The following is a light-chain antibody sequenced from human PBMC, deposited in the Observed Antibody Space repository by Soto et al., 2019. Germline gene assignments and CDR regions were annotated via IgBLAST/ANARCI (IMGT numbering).Light chain of an antibody. V-gene: IGLV3-25*02. CDR1: ALPKQY. CDR3: QSADSSGTYV. CDR2: KDN. Sequence: SYELTQAPSVSVSPGQTARITCSGDALPKQYAYWYQQKPGQAPVLVIDKDNERPSGIPERFSASSSGTIVTLTISGVQAEDEADYYCQSADSSGTYVFGTGTKSPS. J-gene: IGLJ1*01.